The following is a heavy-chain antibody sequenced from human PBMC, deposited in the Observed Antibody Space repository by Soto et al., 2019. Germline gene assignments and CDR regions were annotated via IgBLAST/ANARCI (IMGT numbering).Heavy chain of an antibody. Sequence: GESLKISCKGSGYSFAGYWITWVRQKPGKGLEWMGRIDPSDSQTYYSPSFQGHVTISADKSISTAYLQWNSLKASDTAMYYCARHSTNWNYNWGQGTLVTVS. CDR1: GYSFAGYW. J-gene: IGHJ4*02. D-gene: IGHD1-7*01. V-gene: IGHV5-10-1*01. CDR3: ARHSTNWNYN. CDR2: IDPSDSQT.